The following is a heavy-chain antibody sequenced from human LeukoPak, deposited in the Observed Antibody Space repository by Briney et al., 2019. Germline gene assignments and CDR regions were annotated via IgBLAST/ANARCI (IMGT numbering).Heavy chain of an antibody. D-gene: IGHD3-10*01. CDR3: ASQVRFGKSVGYFDY. Sequence: ASVKVSCKASEYTFTGYYIHWVRQAPGQGLEWMGWVNPDSGGTDYAQNFQGRVTMTRDTSISAAYMELSRLRSDDTAVYYCASQVRFGKSVGYFDYWGQGTLVTVSS. CDR1: EYTFTGYY. J-gene: IGHJ4*02. CDR2: VNPDSGGT. V-gene: IGHV1-2*02.